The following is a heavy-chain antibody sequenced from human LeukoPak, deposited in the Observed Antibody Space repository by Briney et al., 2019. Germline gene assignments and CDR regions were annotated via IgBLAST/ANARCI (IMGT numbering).Heavy chain of an antibody. Sequence: SQTLSLTCAVSGGSISSGGYSWSWIRQPPGKGLEWIGYIYYSGTTYYNPSLRSRVTISLDTSKNQFSLKLSSVTAADTVVYYCARVAYGSASYYFDSWGQGALVTVSS. CDR2: IYYSGTT. V-gene: IGHV4-30-4*07. J-gene: IGHJ4*02. D-gene: IGHD3-10*01. CDR1: GGSISSGGYS. CDR3: ARVAYGSASYYFDS.